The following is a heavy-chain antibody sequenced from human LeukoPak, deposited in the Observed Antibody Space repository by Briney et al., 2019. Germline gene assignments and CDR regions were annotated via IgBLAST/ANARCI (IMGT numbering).Heavy chain of an antibody. Sequence: ASVKVSCKASGYTFTSYAMNWVRQAPGQGLEWMGWINTNTGNPTYAQGFTGRFVFSLDTSVSTAYLQISSLKAEDTAVYYCARDISDILTGYPPGDYWGQGTLVTVSS. CDR2: INTNTGNP. D-gene: IGHD3-9*01. V-gene: IGHV7-4-1*02. J-gene: IGHJ4*02. CDR1: GYTFTSYA. CDR3: ARDISDILTGYPPGDY.